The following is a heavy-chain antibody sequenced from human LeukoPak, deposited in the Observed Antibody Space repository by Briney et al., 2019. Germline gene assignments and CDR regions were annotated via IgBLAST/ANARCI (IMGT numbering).Heavy chain of an antibody. Sequence: SGPTLVNPTQTLTLTCSFSGFSHTPVALGVGWIRQPPGKALEWLGIIYWDDDKRYSPSLKSRLTITKDTSKNQVVLTMTNMDPVDTATYYCAHNRLRIWSDVWGQGTLVTVSS. J-gene: IGHJ4*01. D-gene: IGHD2-15*01. V-gene: IGHV2-5*02. CDR3: AHNRLRIWSDV. CDR1: GFSHTPVALG. CDR2: IYWDDDK.